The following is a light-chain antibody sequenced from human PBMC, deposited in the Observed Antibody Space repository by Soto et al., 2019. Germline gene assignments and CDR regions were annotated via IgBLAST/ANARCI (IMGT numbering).Light chain of an antibody. Sequence: EIVMTQSPATLSVSPGERATLSCRASQSVSSNLAWYQQKPGQAPRLLIDGGSSRATGIPVRLSGSGSETALTLTITRLEPEDSAVYYCQQYSSSRTFGQGTKVDIK. CDR1: QSVSSN. CDR2: GGS. J-gene: IGKJ1*01. V-gene: IGKV3-20*01. CDR3: QQYSSSRT.